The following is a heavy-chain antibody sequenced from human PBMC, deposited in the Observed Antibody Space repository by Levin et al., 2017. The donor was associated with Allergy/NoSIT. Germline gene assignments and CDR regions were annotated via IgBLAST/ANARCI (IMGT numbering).Heavy chain of an antibody. V-gene: IGHV1-69*13. Sequence: SVKVSCKASGGTFSSYAISWVRQAPGQGLEWVGGIIPSFGTANYAQRFQGRVIITADESTSTAYMELRSLRSEDTAVCYCARTVIAAAGSKYYYYGMDVWGQGTTVTVSS. CDR2: IIPSFGTA. J-gene: IGHJ6*02. CDR1: GGTFSSYA. CDR3: ARTVIAAAGSKYYYYGMDV. D-gene: IGHD6-13*01.